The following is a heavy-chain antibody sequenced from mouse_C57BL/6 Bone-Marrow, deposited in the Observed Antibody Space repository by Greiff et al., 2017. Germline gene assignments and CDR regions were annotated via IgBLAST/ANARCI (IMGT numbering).Heavy chain of an antibody. J-gene: IGHJ3*01. CDR2: IDPEDGDT. V-gene: IGHV14-1*01. CDR3: TRFMVTTREFAY. CDR1: GFNIKDYY. D-gene: IGHD2-2*01. Sequence: VQLQQSGAELVRPGASVKLSCTASGFNIKDYYMHWVKQRPEQGLEWIGRIDPEDGDTEYAPKFQGKVTMTADTSSNTAYLQLSSLTSEDTAVYSCTRFMVTTREFAYWGQGTLVTVSA.